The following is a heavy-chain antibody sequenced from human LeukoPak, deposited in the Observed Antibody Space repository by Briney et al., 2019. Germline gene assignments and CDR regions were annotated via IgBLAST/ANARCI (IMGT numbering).Heavy chain of an antibody. CDR3: ARGEYYDFWSGYSANWFDP. D-gene: IGHD3-3*01. CDR1: GYTFTSYY. Sequence: ASVKVSCKASGYTFTSYYMHWVRQAPGQGLEWMGWINPNSGGTNYAQKFQGRVTMTRDTSISTAYMELSRLRSEDTAVYYCARGEYYDFWSGYSANWFDPWGQGTLVTVSS. J-gene: IGHJ5*02. V-gene: IGHV1-2*02. CDR2: INPNSGGT.